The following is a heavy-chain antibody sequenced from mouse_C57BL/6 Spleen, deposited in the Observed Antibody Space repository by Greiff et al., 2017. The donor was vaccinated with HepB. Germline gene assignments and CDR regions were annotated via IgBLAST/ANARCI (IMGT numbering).Heavy chain of an antibody. CDR3: ARGYYGSSYGYFDV. D-gene: IGHD1-1*01. CDR1: GYTFTDYY. J-gene: IGHJ1*03. CDR2: IYPGSGNT. V-gene: IGHV1-76*01. Sequence: VQLQQSGAELVRPGASVKLSCKASGYTFTDYYINWVKQRPGQGLEWIARIYPGSGNTYYNEKFKGKATLTAEKSSSTSYMQLSSRTSEDSAVYVCARGYYGSSYGYFDVWGTGTTVTVSS.